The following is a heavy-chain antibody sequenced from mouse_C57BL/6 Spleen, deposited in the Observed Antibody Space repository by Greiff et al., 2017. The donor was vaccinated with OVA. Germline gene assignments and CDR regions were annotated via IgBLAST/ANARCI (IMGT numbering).Heavy chain of an antibody. D-gene: IGHD2-4*01. J-gene: IGHJ2*01. CDR1: GYAFTNYL. CDR3: ARDFDYDHYDY. Sequence: VQLQESGAELVRPGTSVKVSCKASGYAFTNYLIEWVKQRPGQGLEWIGVINPGSGGTNYNEKFKGKATLTADKSSSTAYMQLSSLTSEDSAVYFCARDFDYDHYDYWGQGTTLTVAS. V-gene: IGHV1-54*01. CDR2: INPGSGGT.